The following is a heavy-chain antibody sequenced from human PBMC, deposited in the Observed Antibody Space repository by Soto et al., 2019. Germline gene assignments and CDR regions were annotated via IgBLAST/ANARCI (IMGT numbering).Heavy chain of an antibody. CDR3: ASSHRNLWFGELFSYYYYGMDV. J-gene: IGHJ6*02. D-gene: IGHD3-10*01. CDR1: GGTFSSYA. V-gene: IGHV1-69*01. Sequence: QVQLVQSGAEVKKPGSSVKVSCKASGGTFSSYAISWVRQAPGQGLEWMGGIIPIFGTANYAQKFQGRVTITADESTSTAYMELRSLRSEDTAVYYCASSHRNLWFGELFSYYYYGMDVWGQGTTVTVSS. CDR2: IIPIFGTA.